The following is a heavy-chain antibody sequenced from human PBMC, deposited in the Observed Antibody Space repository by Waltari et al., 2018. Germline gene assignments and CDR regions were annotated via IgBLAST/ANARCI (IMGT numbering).Heavy chain of an antibody. CDR1: GGSISSSSYY. CDR3: AREARVGASASGDY. J-gene: IGHJ4*02. D-gene: IGHD1-26*01. Sequence: QLQLQESGPGLVKPSATLSLTCTVSGGSISSSSYYWGWIRQPPGKGLEWIGTIYYNGGTQHNPSLKSRVTISIDTSKNQFSLKLTSVTAADTAVYYCAREARVGASASGDYWGQGTLVTVSS. V-gene: IGHV4-39*07. CDR2: IYYNGGT.